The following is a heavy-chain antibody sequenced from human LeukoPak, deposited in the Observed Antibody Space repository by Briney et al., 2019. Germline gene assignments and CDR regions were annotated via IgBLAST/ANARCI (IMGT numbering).Heavy chain of an antibody. CDR1: GYTFTGYY. V-gene: IGHV1-2*02. D-gene: IGHD2-2*01. CDR3: ARLHYCSSTSCPSIDY. J-gene: IGHJ4*02. CDR2: INPNSGGT. Sequence: ASVKVSCKASGYTFTGYYMHWVRQAPGQGLEWMGWINPNSGGTNYAQKFQGRVTMTRDTSISTAYMELSRLRSDDTAVYYCARLHYCSSTSCPSIDYWGQGTLVTVFS.